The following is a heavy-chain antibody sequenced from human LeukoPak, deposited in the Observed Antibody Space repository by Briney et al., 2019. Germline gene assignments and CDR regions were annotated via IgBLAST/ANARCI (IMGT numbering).Heavy chain of an antibody. CDR3: ATDYGDYN. J-gene: IGHJ4*02. V-gene: IGHV4-39*07. CDR2: IYYSGST. CDR1: GFTFSSYG. D-gene: IGHD4-17*01. Sequence: GSLRLSCAASGFTFSSYGMHWVRQAPGKGLEWIGSIYYSGSTYYNPSLKSRVTVSVDTSKNQFSLKLSSVTAADTAVYYCATDYGDYNWGQGTLVTVSS.